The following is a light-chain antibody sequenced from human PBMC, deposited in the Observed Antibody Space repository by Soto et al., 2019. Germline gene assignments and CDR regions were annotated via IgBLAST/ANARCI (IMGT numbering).Light chain of an antibody. V-gene: IGKV3-20*01. J-gene: IGKJ2*01. CDR1: QSVSSYF. CDR3: QQYGSSPLYT. CDR2: GTS. Sequence: EIVLTQSPGTLSLSPGERATLSCRASQSVSSYFLAWYQQRPGQAPRLLIYGTSNRATGTPDRFSGSGSGTDFTLTISRLEPEDFAVYYCQQYGSSPLYTFGQGTKLEIK.